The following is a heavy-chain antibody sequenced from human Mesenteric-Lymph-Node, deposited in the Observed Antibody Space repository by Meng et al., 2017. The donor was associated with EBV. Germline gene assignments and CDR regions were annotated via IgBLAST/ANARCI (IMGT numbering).Heavy chain of an antibody. V-gene: IGHV2-5*02. CDR1: GSSLSSSREG. CDR3: ARRGGGAGLGLDP. CDR2: IYWDDDN. D-gene: IGHD3-16*01. J-gene: IGHJ5*02. Sequence: ALRVAGPTLVQSPQTLTLTCTFSGSSLSSSREGVYWIRQSPGKALEWLSLIYWDDDNRYSPSLKSRLTITKDTSKNQVVLTMTNMDPVDTGTYYCARRGGGAGLGLDPWGQGMLVTVSS.